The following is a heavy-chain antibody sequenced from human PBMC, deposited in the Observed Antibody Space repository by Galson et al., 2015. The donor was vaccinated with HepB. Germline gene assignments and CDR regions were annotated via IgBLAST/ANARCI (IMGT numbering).Heavy chain of an antibody. CDR2: IYPDDSDT. V-gene: IGHV5-51*01. CDR1: GYSFSKYW. CDR3: ARHVVYAMATTKYSFDY. J-gene: IGHJ4*02. Sequence: QSGAEVKKPGESLMISCQGSGYSFSKYWIGWVRQMPGKGLEWMGIIYPDDSDTRYSPSFQGQVTISADKSISTAYLQWSSLKASDTAIYYCARHVVYAMATTKYSFDYWGQGTQVTVSS. D-gene: IGHD5-24*01.